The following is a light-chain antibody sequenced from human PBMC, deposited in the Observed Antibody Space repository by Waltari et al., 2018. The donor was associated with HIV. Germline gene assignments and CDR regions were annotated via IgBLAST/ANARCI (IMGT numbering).Light chain of an antibody. Sequence: QSVLTHPPSLSGAPGQRVTTSCTGGSTTIGEVYNVHWYQQLPGTAPKPLIYGNTNRPSGVPDRFSGSKSGTSPSLAITGLQAEDEADYYCQSYDSSLTGSVFGGGTKLTVL. J-gene: IGLJ2*01. CDR2: GNT. CDR1: STTIGEVYN. CDR3: QSYDSSLTGSV. V-gene: IGLV1-40*01.